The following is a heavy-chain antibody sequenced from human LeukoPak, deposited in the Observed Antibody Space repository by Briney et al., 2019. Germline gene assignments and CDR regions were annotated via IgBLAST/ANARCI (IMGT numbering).Heavy chain of an antibody. Sequence: GGSLRLSCAASGFTFRDYYMSWIRQAPGKGLEWVSYISSSGSYTKKADSVEGRFTISRDNAKNSMYLQMNSLRAEDTAVYYCVRTCDAVTGAFHIWGQGTMVTVSS. CDR2: ISSSGSYT. CDR1: GFTFRDYY. D-gene: IGHD2-21*01. V-gene: IGHV3-11*03. J-gene: IGHJ3*02. CDR3: VRTCDAVTGAFHI.